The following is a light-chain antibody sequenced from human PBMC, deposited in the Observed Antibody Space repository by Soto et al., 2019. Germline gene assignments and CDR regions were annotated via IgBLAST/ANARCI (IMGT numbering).Light chain of an antibody. CDR2: DAS. CDR3: QKYTNTNNPWM. Sequence: DIQVTQSPPTLSASVGDRVTITCRASQTISTWMAWYQQKPGKAPKLLVYDASTLQSGVASRFSGSGSETEFTLIISGLQPDDSATYYCQKYTNTNNPWMFGQGTKVEI. CDR1: QTISTW. J-gene: IGKJ1*01. V-gene: IGKV1-5*01.